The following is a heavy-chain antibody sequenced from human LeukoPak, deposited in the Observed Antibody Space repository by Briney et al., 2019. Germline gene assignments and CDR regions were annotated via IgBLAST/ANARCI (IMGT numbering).Heavy chain of an antibody. D-gene: IGHD6-6*01. CDR3: ARGGAARLHFQN. J-gene: IGHJ1*01. CDR2: IYHSGST. CDR1: GGSIKSPTSY. V-gene: IGHV4-61*01. Sequence: SETLSLTCTVSGGSIKSPTSYWSWIRQPPGKGLEWIGYIYHSGSTNYNPSLQSRVTISVDTSKNQFSLNLNSVTAADTAVYYCARGGAARLHFQNWGQGTLVTVSS.